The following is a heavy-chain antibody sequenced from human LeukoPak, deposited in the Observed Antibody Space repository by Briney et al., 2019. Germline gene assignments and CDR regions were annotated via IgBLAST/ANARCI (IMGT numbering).Heavy chain of an antibody. D-gene: IGHD3-16*02. CDR3: ARDLGYDYVWGSYRPYYFDY. CDR1: GFSLNYYW. Sequence: GGSLRLSCAASGFSLNYYWMTWVRQAPGKGLEWVAVISYDGSNKYYADSVKGRFTISRDNSKNTLYLQMNSLRAEDTAVYYCARDLGYDYVWGSYRPYYFDYWGQGTLVTVSS. J-gene: IGHJ4*02. V-gene: IGHV3-30-3*01. CDR2: ISYDGSNK.